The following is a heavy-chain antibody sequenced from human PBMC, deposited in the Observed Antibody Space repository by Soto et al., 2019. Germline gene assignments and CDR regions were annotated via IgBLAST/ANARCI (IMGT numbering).Heavy chain of an antibody. D-gene: IGHD6-13*01. Sequence: GGSLRLSWAASGFTFSSYGMHWVRQAPGKGLEWVAVIWYDGSNKYYADSVKGRFTISRDNSKNTLYLQMNSLRAEDTAVYYCARAGDRSSWYFSGEPYYYGMDVRGKGTRCTASS. V-gene: IGHV3-33*01. J-gene: IGHJ6*04. CDR3: ARAGDRSSWYFSGEPYYYGMDV. CDR1: GFTFSSYG. CDR2: IWYDGSNK.